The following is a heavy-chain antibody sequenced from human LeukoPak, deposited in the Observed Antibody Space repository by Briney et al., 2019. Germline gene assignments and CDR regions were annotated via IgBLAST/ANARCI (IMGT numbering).Heavy chain of an antibody. V-gene: IGHV1-69*05. Sequence: SVKVSCKASGGTFSSHAISWVRQAPGHGIEWMGAITPIYVTANYAQKVQGTVTITTDESTSTVYMELSSLRSEDTAVYYCARGPRGSGSYQFDYWGQGTLVTVSS. D-gene: IGHD3-10*01. CDR2: ITPIYVTA. J-gene: IGHJ4*02. CDR3: ARGPRGSGSYQFDY. CDR1: GGTFSSHA.